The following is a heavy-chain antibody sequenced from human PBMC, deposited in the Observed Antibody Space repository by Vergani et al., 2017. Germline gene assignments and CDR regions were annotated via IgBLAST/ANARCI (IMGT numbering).Heavy chain of an antibody. CDR1: GFSFSDHY. CDR3: ARDHRVNDKYPGVFDI. CDR2: ISNSGNSI. V-gene: IGHV3-11*01. D-gene: IGHD1-1*01. J-gene: IGHJ3*02. Sequence: QVQLVESGGGLVKPGGSLRLSCAASGFSFSDHYMTWIRQAPGKGLEWVSYISNSGNSIEYADSVKGRFSISRDNAKSSFFLKMDNLRAEDTRFYYYARDHRVNDKYPGVFDIWGQGSMVTVSS.